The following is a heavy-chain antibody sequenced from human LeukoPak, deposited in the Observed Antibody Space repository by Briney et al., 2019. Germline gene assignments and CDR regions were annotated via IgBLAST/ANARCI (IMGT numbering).Heavy chain of an antibody. J-gene: IGHJ4*02. CDR1: GESFSGNF. CDR3: ARPTYCTNGVCYLGY. V-gene: IGHV4-34*01. Sequence: SETLSLTCAVSGESFSGNFWTWIRQSPGKGLEWIGEIDNNGITNYNPSLKSRVTISVDTSKNQFSLKLSSVTAADTAVYYCARPTYCTNGVCYLGYWGQGTLVTVSS. CDR2: IDNNGIT. D-gene: IGHD2-8*01.